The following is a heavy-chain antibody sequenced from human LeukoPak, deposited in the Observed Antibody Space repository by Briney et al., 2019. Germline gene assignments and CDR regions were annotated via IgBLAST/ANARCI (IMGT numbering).Heavy chain of an antibody. D-gene: IGHD3-10*01. CDR3: ARVTSGSSYRPFDY. V-gene: IGHV3-23*01. Sequence: GGSLRLSCAASGFTFSSYAMSWVRQAPGKGLEWVSTISNSDYSTYYADSVKGRFTISRDNAKNSLYLQMNSLRAEDTAVYYCARVTSGSSYRPFDYWGQGTLVTVSS. CDR1: GFTFSSYA. J-gene: IGHJ4*02. CDR2: ISNSDYST.